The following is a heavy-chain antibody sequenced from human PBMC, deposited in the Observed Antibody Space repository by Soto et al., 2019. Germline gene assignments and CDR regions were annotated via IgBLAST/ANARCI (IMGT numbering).Heavy chain of an antibody. CDR3: ARASTVKCSGGSCYSIVCNDY. Sequence: SETLSLTCAVYGGSFSGYYWSWIRQPPGKGLEWIGEINHSGSTNYNPSLKSRVTISVDTSKNQFSLKLSSVTAADTAVYYCARASTVKCSGGSCYSIVCNDYWGQGTLVTVSS. CDR1: GGSFSGYY. D-gene: IGHD2-15*01. J-gene: IGHJ4*02. V-gene: IGHV4-34*01. CDR2: INHSGST.